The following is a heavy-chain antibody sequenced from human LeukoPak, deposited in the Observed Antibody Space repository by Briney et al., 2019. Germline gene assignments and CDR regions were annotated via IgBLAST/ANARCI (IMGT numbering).Heavy chain of an antibody. CDR1: GFTFSNYW. Sequence: GGSLRLSCAASGFTFSNYWMSWVREAPGEGLEWVANIKQDGSEKYYVDSVKGRFTISRINAKNSLYLQMNSLRAEDTAVYYCARGLSDYDFWSGYYTDHDAFDIWGQGTMVTVSS. CDR2: IKQDGSEK. CDR3: ARGLSDYDFWSGYYTDHDAFDI. V-gene: IGHV3-7*01. J-gene: IGHJ3*02. D-gene: IGHD3-3*01.